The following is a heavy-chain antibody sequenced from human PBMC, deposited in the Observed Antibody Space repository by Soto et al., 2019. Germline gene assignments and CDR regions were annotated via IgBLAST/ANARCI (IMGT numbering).Heavy chain of an antibody. Sequence: SETLSLTCTVSGGSISSGGYYWSWIRQHPGKGLEWIGYIYYSGSTYYNPSLKSRVTISVDTSKNQFSLKLSSVTAADTAVYYCAGSGYVDAFDIWGQGTMVTVSS. CDR1: GGSISSGGYY. CDR2: IYYSGST. J-gene: IGHJ3*02. D-gene: IGHD5-12*01. CDR3: AGSGYVDAFDI. V-gene: IGHV4-31*03.